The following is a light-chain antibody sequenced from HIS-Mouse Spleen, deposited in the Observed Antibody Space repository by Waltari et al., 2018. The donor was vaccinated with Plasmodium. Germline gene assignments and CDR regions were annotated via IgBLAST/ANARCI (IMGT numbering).Light chain of an antibody. V-gene: IGKV3-15*01. CDR3: QQYNNWSFT. Sequence: EIVMTQSPATLSVSPGEGATLPCRASQSVSSNLAWYQHKPGQAPRLLIYGASTRATGIPARFSGSGSGTEFTLTISSLQSEDFAVYYCQQYNNWSFTFGPGTKVDIK. CDR1: QSVSSN. CDR2: GAS. J-gene: IGKJ3*01.